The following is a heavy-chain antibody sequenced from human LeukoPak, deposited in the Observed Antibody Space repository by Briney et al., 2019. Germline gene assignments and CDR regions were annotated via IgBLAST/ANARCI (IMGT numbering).Heavy chain of an antibody. D-gene: IGHD3-10*01. CDR2: ILGSGGGT. CDR3: ATTPGAYYYYHMDV. V-gene: IGHV3-23*01. CDR1: GFTFSTYV. Sequence: GGSLRPSCAASGFTFSTYVMTWVRQAPGKGLEWVSAILGSGGGTYYTDSVKGRFTISRDNSKNTLYLQMNSLRAEDTAVYYCATTPGAYYYYHMDVWGQGTTVTVSS. J-gene: IGHJ6*02.